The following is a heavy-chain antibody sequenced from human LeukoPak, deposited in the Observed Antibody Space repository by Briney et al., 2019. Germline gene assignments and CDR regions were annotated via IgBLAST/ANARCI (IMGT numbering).Heavy chain of an antibody. D-gene: IGHD6-19*01. CDR3: AKREQWLVRNNCFDP. CDR1: GFTFSSYA. CDR2: ISGSGGST. Sequence: PGGSLRLSCAASGFTFSSYAMSWVRQAPGKGLEWVSAISGSGGSTYYADSVKGRFTISRDNSKNTLYLQMNSLRAEDTAVYYCAKREQWLVRNNCFDPWGQGTLVSVSS. V-gene: IGHV3-23*01. J-gene: IGHJ5*02.